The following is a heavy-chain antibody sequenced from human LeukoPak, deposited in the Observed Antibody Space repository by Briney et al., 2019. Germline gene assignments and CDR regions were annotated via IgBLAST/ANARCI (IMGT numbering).Heavy chain of an antibody. CDR1: GFTFSSYS. CDR3: ARGPPPVTTGGDY. V-gene: IGHV3-21*01. D-gene: IGHD1-14*01. Sequence: GGSLILSCAASGFTFSSYSMTWVRQAPGKGLEWVSSISSNSSYIYYADSVKGRFTISRDNAKKSLNQQINSLTAEDTAVYYWARGPPPVTTGGDYWGQGNLVTVSS. CDR2: ISSNSSYI. J-gene: IGHJ4*02.